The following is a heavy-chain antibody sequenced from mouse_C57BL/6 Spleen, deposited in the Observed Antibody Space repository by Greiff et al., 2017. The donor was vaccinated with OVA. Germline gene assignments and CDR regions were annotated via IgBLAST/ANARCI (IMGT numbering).Heavy chain of an antibody. CDR2: IYPSDSET. CDR1: GYTFTSYW. J-gene: IGHJ4*01. V-gene: IGHV1-61*01. CDR3: ARIYENGGGPYAMDY. D-gene: IGHD2-3*01. Sequence: QVQLQQPGAELVRPGSSVKLSCKASGYTFTSYWMDWVKQRPGQGLEWIGNIYPSDSETHYNQKFKDKATLTVDKSSSTAYMQLNSLTSEDSAVYYGARIYENGGGPYAMDYWGQGTSVTVSS.